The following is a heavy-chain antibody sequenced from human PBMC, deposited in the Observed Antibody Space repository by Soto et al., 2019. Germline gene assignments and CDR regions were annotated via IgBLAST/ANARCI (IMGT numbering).Heavy chain of an antibody. CDR2: IFYTGIT. CDR3: VRALTIYSRFDY. Sequence: SETLSLTCSVSGGSLSSYVYYWSWVRQSPGKGLEWIGYIFYTGITYSNPSLESRVTMSVDTSKNQFSLTLTSVTAADTAVYYCVRALTIYSRFDYWCQGILVNVS. V-gene: IGHV4-30-4*01. J-gene: IGHJ4*02. CDR1: GGSLSSYVYY. D-gene: IGHD6-13*01.